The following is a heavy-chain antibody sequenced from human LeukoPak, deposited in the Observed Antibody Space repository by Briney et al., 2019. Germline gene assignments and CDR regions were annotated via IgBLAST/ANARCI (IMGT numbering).Heavy chain of an antibody. D-gene: IGHD6-13*01. J-gene: IGHJ5*02. Sequence: PSETLSLTCAVSGASISSYDWSWIRQPPGKGLEWIGGIYNSGRTNDNPSLKSRVTISKDTSKNQVSLNLSSVTAADTAVYYCARDSSSSTNWFDPWGQGTLVTVSS. CDR3: ARDSSSSTNWFDP. V-gene: IGHV4-4*08. CDR2: IYNSGRT. CDR1: GASISSYD.